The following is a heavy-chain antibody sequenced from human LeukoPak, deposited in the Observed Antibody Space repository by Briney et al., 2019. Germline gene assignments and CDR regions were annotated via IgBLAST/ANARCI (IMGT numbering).Heavy chain of an antibody. D-gene: IGHD6-13*01. CDR1: GLTFSNYW. V-gene: IGHV3-7*01. CDR2: IKQDGSEK. CDR3: TLCIAAAGSFDY. J-gene: IGHJ4*02. Sequence: GGSLRLSCAASGLTFSNYWMTWVRQAPGKGLEWVAYIKQDGSEKYYVDSVKGRFTISRDNAKNSLYLQMNSLRAEDTAVYYCTLCIAAAGSFDYWGQGTLVTVSS.